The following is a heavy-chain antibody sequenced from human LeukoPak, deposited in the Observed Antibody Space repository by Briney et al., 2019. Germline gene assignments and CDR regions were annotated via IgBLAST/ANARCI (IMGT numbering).Heavy chain of an antibody. D-gene: IGHD6-13*01. V-gene: IGHV4-39*01. Sequence: SETLSLTCTVSGGSISSSSYYWGWIRQPPGKGLEWIGSIYYSGSTYYNPSLKSRVTISVDTSKNQFSLKLSSVTAADTAVYYCARHVSAAGILISGCLDYWGQGTLVTVSS. CDR3: ARHVSAAGILISGCLDY. CDR1: GGSISSSSYY. CDR2: IYYSGST. J-gene: IGHJ4*02.